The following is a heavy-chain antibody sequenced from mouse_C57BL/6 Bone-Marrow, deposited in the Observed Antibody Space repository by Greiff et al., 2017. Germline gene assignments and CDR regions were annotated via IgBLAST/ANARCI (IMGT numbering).Heavy chain of an antibody. V-gene: IGHV1-50*01. CDR3: ASSPLFYWYFDV. CDR1: GYTFTSYW. J-gene: IGHJ1*03. D-gene: IGHD6-1*01. Sequence: QVQLQQPGAELVKPGASVKLSCKASGYTFTSYWMQWVKQRPGQGLEWIGEIDPSDSYTNYNQKFKGKATLTVDTSSSTAYMQLSSLTSEDSAVYYCASSPLFYWYFDVWGTGTTVTVSS. CDR2: IDPSDSYT.